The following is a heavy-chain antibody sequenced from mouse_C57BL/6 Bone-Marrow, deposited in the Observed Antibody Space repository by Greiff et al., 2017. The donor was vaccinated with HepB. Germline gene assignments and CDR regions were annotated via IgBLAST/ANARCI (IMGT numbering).Heavy chain of an antibody. CDR3: AILYDYDWFAY. Sequence: VKLQQPGAELVKPGASVKVSCKASGYTFTSYWMHWVKQRPGQGLEWIGRIHPSDSDTNYNQKFKGKATLTVDKSSSTAYMQLSSLTSEDSAVYYCAILYDYDWFAYWGQGTLVTVSA. J-gene: IGHJ3*01. D-gene: IGHD2-4*01. CDR1: GYTFTSYW. V-gene: IGHV1-74*01. CDR2: IHPSDSDT.